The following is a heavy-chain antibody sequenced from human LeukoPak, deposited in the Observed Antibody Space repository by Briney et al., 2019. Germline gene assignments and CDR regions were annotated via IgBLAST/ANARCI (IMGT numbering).Heavy chain of an antibody. D-gene: IGHD3-10*01. V-gene: IGHV3-30*04. Sequence: GGSLRLSCAASGFTFSSYAMHWVRQAPGKGLEWVAVISYDGSNKYYADSVKGRFTISRDNSKNTLYLQMNSLRAEDTAVYYCAREMVRGVIIAQFDYWGQGTLVTVSS. CDR3: AREMVRGVIIAQFDY. J-gene: IGHJ4*02. CDR1: GFTFSSYA. CDR2: ISYDGSNK.